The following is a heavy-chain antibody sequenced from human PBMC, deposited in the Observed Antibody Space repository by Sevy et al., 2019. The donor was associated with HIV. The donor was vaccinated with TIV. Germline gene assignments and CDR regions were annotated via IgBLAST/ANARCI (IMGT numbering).Heavy chain of an antibody. J-gene: IGHJ6*02. CDR1: GISISSHW. Sequence: GGSLRLSCVGAGISISSHWMNWVRQSPGKGLEWVANINQDGSGIYYVGSVKGRFTISRDNARTAAYLQMHGLSVEDSGVYYCARAMGVWGQGTTVTVSS. V-gene: IGHV3-7*01. CDR2: INQDGSGI. CDR3: ARAMGV.